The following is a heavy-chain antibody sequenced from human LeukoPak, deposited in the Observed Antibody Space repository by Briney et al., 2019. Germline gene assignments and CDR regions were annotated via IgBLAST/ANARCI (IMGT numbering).Heavy chain of an antibody. V-gene: IGHV3-74*01. J-gene: IGHJ6*02. CDR2: INSDESST. CDR1: GFTFSSYW. D-gene: IGHD3-3*01. CDR3: ARDAYPVTYYDFWSGYFPPYYYYGMDV. Sequence: GGSLRLSCAASGFTFSSYWMHWVRQAPGKGLVWVSRINSDESSTSYADSVKGRFTISRDNAKNTLYLQMNSLRAEDTAVYYCARDAYPVTYYDFWSGYFPPYYYYGMDVWGQGTTVTVSS.